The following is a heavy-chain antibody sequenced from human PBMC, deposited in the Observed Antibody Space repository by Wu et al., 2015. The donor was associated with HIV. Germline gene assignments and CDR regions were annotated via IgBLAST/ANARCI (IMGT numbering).Heavy chain of an antibody. CDR3: ARGLDYYGSGSYGSVSDY. D-gene: IGHD3-10*01. CDR1: GYTFTSYG. J-gene: IGHJ4*02. V-gene: IGHV1-8*02. Sequence: QVQLVQSGAEVKKPGASVKVSCKASGYTFTSYGISWVRQATGQGLEWMGWMNPNSGNTGYAQKFQGRVTMTRNTSISTAYMELSSLRSEDTAVYYCARGLDYYGSGSYGSVSDYWGQGTLVTVSS. CDR2: MNPNSGNT.